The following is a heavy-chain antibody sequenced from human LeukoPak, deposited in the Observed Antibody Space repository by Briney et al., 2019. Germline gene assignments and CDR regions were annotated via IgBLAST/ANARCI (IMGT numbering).Heavy chain of an antibody. CDR3: AREYSSGWDDAFDI. Sequence: ASVKVSCKASGYTFTSYDINWVRQATGQGLEWMGWMKPNSGNTGYAQKFQGRVTITRNTSISTAYMELSSLRSEDTAVYYCAREYSSGWDDAFDIWGQGTMVTVSS. D-gene: IGHD6-19*01. V-gene: IGHV1-8*03. CDR2: MKPNSGNT. CDR1: GYTFTSYD. J-gene: IGHJ3*02.